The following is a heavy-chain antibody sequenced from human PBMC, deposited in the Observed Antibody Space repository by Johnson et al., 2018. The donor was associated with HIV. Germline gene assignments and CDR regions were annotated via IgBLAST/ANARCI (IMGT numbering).Heavy chain of an antibody. Sequence: VQLVESGGGLVQPGRSLRLSCAASGFTFSNAWMSWVRQAPGKGLEWVGRIKSKTDGGTTDYAAPVKGRFTISRDDSKNTLYLQMNSLKTEDTTVYYCTTKQRADAFDIWGQGTMVTVSS. J-gene: IGHJ3*02. CDR3: TTKQRADAFDI. D-gene: IGHD6-25*01. CDR1: GFTFSNAW. V-gene: IGHV3-15*01. CDR2: IKSKTDGGTT.